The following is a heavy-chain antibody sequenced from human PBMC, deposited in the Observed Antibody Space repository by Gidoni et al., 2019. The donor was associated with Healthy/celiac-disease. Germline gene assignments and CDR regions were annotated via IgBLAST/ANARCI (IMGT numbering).Heavy chain of an antibody. CDR2: ISYDGSNK. CDR3: ARVNAFDI. V-gene: IGHV3-30*04. CDR1: GFTFSSYA. J-gene: IGHJ3*02. Sequence: QVQRVVSGGGVVQPRRYLRLSCAASGFTFSSYAMHWVRQAPGKGLEWVAVISYDGSNKYYADSVKGRFTISRDNSKNTLYLQMNSLRAEDTAVYYCARVNAFDIWGQGTMVTVSS.